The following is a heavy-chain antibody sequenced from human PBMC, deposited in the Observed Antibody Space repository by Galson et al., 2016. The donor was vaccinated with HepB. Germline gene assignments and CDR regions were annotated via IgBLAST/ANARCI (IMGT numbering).Heavy chain of an antibody. CDR1: GGSIGNQY. J-gene: IGHJ5*02. CDR3: ARDKGVAVALRWFDP. D-gene: IGHD6-19*01. Sequence: LTCTVSGGSIGNQYWSWIRQPPGKGLEWIGYIYHSGSTNYNPSFKSRVTMSVDTSKNQISLNLRSVTAADTAVYYCARDKGVAVALRWFDPWGQGTLVTVSS. CDR2: IYHSGST. V-gene: IGHV4-59*11.